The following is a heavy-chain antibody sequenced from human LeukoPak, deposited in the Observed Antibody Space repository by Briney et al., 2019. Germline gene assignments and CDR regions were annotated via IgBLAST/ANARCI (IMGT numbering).Heavy chain of an antibody. D-gene: IGHD3-3*01. Sequence: ASVKVSCKASGYTFTGYYMNWVRQAPGQGLEWMGWINPNSGGTNYAQRFQGRVTMTRDTSISTAYMELSRLRSDDTAVYYCARLAGTYDFWSGPDPGFDYWGQGTLVTVSS. CDR2: INPNSGGT. CDR3: ARLAGTYDFWSGPDPGFDY. CDR1: GYTFTGYY. V-gene: IGHV1-2*02. J-gene: IGHJ4*02.